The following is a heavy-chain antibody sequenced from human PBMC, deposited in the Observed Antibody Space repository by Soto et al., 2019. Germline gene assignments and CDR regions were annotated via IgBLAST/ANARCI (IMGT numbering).Heavy chain of an antibody. D-gene: IGHD3-22*01. J-gene: IGHJ4*02. CDR2: MSPNGKNQ. Sequence: VELVESGGGVVQSGGSLRLSCAAPGFSFSIHALHWIRQAPGEGLEWVAVMSPNGKNQYYADSVKGRFTISRDTSKSTLSLQMTSLRPEDTAVYYCASGAAFYYDTSRYWGQGTLVTVSS. CDR1: GFSFSIHA. CDR3: ASGAAFYYDTSRY. V-gene: IGHV3-30*04.